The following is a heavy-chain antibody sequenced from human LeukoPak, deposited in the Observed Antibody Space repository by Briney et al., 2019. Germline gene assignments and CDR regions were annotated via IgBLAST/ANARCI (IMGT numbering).Heavy chain of an antibody. D-gene: IGHD2-15*01. V-gene: IGHV3-7*04. CDR3: ARGGGSFYNY. CDR2: IKQDGSER. J-gene: IGHJ4*02. CDR1: GMTFSFSS. Sequence: GGPLRLSCAASGMTFSFSSDEMSWVRQAPGKGLEWVANIKQDGSERYYVDSVKGRFTISRDNAKNSLYLQMNSLRVEDTAVYYCARGGGSFYNYWGQGTLVTVSS.